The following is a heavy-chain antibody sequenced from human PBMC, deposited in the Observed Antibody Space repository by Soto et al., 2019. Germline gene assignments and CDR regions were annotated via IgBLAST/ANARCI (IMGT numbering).Heavy chain of an antibody. V-gene: IGHV3-9*01. Sequence: HPGGSLRLSCAASGFTFDDYAMHWVRQAPGKGLEWVSGISWNSGSIGYADSVKGRFTISRDNAKNSLYLQMNSLRAEDTALYYCAKGDLLFIAAAGTDYYYMDVWGKGTTVTVSS. CDR3: AKGDLLFIAAAGTDYYYMDV. CDR2: ISWNSGSI. D-gene: IGHD6-13*01. CDR1: GFTFDDYA. J-gene: IGHJ6*03.